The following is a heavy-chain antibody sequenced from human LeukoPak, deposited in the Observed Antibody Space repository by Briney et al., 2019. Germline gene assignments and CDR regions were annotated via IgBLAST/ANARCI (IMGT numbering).Heavy chain of an antibody. CDR2: IYHSGST. CDR3: ARGISGTYFWAAFDI. V-gene: IGHV4-30-2*01. D-gene: IGHD1-26*01. CDR1: GGSISSGGYS. J-gene: IGHJ3*02. Sequence: DPSETLSLTCAVSGGSISSGGYSWSWLRQPPGKGLEWIGYIYHSGSTYYNPSLKSRVTISVDTSKNQFSLKLSSVTAADTAVYYCARGISGTYFWAAFDIWGQGTMVTVSS.